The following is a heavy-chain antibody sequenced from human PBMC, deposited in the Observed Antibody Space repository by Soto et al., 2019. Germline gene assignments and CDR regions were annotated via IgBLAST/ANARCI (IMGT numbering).Heavy chain of an antibody. CDR2: ISYTGST. V-gene: IGHV4-59*13. J-gene: IGHJ5*02. CDR3: ASGGELAVWFDP. D-gene: IGHD3-10*01. Sequence: QVQLQESGPGLVKPSETLSLTCTVSGDSISSYYWSWIRQPPGKGLEWVGYISYTGSTIYNPSLESRATISLDPSKHPVPPSLHSVTVADTAVYYCASGGELAVWFDPWGRGTRVTVSS. CDR1: GDSISSYY.